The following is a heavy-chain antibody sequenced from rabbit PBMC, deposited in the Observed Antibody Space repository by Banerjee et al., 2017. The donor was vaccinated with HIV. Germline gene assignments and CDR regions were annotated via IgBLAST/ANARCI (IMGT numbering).Heavy chain of an antibody. CDR1: GFDISTYY. CDR3: ARGDYGNISYYPL. CDR2: IYTGKGRT. Sequence: QEQLKETGGGLVQPGGSLTLSCKASGFDISTYYMTWVRQAPGKGLEWIGIIYTGKGRTDYASWVNGRFSISRESNQNTVDLKMTSLTAADTATYFCARGDYGNISYYPLWGPGTLVTVS. D-gene: IGHD8-1*01. J-gene: IGHJ4*01. V-gene: IGHV1S43*01.